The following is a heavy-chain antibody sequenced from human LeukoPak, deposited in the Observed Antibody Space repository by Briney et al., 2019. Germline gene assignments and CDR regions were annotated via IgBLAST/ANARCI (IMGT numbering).Heavy chain of an antibody. V-gene: IGHV3-23*01. CDR2: ITGSGGNR. CDR3: AKDPNGDYIGAFDFQR. Sequence: PGGSLRLSCAGSGFTFSNYAMIWVRQAPGKGLEWVSAITGSGGNRFYAGSVKGRFTISRDNSRNTLYLLMNSLRGDDTAVYYCAKDPNGDYIGAFDFQRWGQGTQVTVSS. J-gene: IGHJ1*01. CDR1: GFTFSNYA. D-gene: IGHD4-17*01.